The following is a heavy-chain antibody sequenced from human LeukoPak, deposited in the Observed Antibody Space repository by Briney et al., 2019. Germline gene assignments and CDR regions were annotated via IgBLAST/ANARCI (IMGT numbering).Heavy chain of an antibody. Sequence: SETLSLTCAVYGGSFSGYYWSWIRQPPGKGLEWIGEINHSGSTNYNPSLKSRVTISVDTSKNQCSLRLSSVTAADTAVYYCARGGGWWPFDYWGQGTLVTVSS. CDR1: GGSFSGYY. J-gene: IGHJ4*02. CDR3: ARGGGWWPFDY. D-gene: IGHD2-15*01. CDR2: INHSGST. V-gene: IGHV4-34*01.